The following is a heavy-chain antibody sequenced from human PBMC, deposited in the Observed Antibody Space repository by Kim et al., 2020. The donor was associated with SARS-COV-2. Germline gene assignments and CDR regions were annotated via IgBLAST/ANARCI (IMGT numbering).Heavy chain of an antibody. D-gene: IGHD1-26*01. CDR1: GFTFSSYA. J-gene: IGHJ4*02. V-gene: IGHV3-30*04. CDR3: ARDAGIYYGVLYYFDY. Sequence: GSLRLSCAASGFTFSSYAMHWVRQAPGKGLEWVAVISYDGSNKYYADSVKGRFTISRDNSKNTLYLQMNSLRAEDTAVYYCARDAGIYYGVLYYFDYLGQGTLVTVSS. CDR2: ISYDGSNK.